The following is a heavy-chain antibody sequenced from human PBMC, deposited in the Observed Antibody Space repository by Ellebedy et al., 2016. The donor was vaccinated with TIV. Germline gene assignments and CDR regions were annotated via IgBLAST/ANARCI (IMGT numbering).Heavy chain of an antibody. CDR3: AKTWWVSKSTLPRIDYYYYGMDV. D-gene: IGHD2-15*01. J-gene: IGHJ6*02. V-gene: IGHV3-21*06. CDR2: ISTTSRYI. CDR1: GFTFSSYN. Sequence: PGGSLRLSCAASGFTFSSYNMNWVRQSPGKGLEWVASISTTSRYIYYADSVKGRFTISRDNAKSSLFLQMNSLRAEDTAVYYCAKTWWVSKSTLPRIDYYYYGMDVWGQGTTVTVSS.